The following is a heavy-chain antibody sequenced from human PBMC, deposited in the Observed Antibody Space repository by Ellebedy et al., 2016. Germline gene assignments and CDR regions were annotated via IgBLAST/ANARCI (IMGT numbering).Heavy chain of an antibody. CDR2: ISYDGSDK. J-gene: IGHJ4*02. CDR1: GFTFSSYG. V-gene: IGHV3-30*03. CDR3: ARNEGSGYFDY. Sequence: GESLKISCAASGFTFSSYGMHWVRQAPGKGLEWVAVISYDGSDKYYADSMKGRFTISRDNSKNTLYLQMNCLRPEDTTIYYCARNEGSGYFDYWGQGTLVTVSS. D-gene: IGHD1-26*01.